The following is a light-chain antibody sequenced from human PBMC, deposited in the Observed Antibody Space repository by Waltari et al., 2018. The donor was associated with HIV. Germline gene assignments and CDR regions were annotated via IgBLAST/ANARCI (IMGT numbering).Light chain of an antibody. V-gene: IGLV1-47*01. Sequence: SVLTQPPSASGTPGQRVTISCSGSSSNLGRNYVFWYQQVPGTAPKLLFYRNEQRPSGVPGRFSGSASGTSASLAISGLRPEDEADYYCATWDDSLSGGLFGGGTKLTVL. CDR1: SSNLGRNY. J-gene: IGLJ2*01. CDR2: RNE. CDR3: ATWDDSLSGGL.